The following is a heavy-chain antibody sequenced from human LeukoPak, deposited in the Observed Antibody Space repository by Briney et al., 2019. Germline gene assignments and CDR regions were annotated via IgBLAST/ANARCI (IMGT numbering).Heavy chain of an antibody. J-gene: IGHJ5*02. D-gene: IGHD2-15*01. CDR2: VYYGGST. CDR3: ARALGYCSGGSCTRGYNWFDP. CDR1: GGSISSSDYY. Sequence: PSETLSLTCTVSGGSISSSDYYWGWIRQPPGKGLEGIGSVYYGGSTYYNPSLKSRVTISVDTSMNQFSLKLSFVTTADTAVYYCARALGYCSGGSCTRGYNWFDPWGQGTLVTVPS. V-gene: IGHV4-39*01.